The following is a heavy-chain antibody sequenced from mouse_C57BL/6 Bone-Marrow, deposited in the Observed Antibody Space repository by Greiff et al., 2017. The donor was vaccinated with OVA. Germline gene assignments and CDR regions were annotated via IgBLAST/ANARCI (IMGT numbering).Heavy chain of an antibody. J-gene: IGHJ4*01. CDR2: SRNKANDYTT. CDR3: ARDLYEGVLYAMDY. V-gene: IGHV7-1*01. CDR1: GFTFSDFY. Sequence: EVMLVESGGGLVQSGRSLRLSCATSGFTFSDFYMEWVRQAPGKGLEWIAASRNKANDYTTEYSASVKGRFIVSRDTSQSILYLQMNALRAEDTAIYYCARDLYEGVLYAMDYWGQGTSVTVSS. D-gene: IGHD1-1*01.